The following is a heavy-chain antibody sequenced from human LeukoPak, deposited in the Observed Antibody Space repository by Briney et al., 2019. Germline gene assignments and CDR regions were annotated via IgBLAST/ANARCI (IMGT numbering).Heavy chain of an antibody. CDR1: GFTFYNYA. V-gene: IGHV3-23*01. CDR3: AKVRHPYGPPDQYFDH. CDR2: ISGSGGGT. Sequence: GGSLRLSCAASGFTFYNYAMSWVRQAPGKGLEWVSAISGSGGGTYYADSVRGRFTISRDNSKNTLNLQMNGLRAEDTAVYYCAKVRHPYGPPDQYFDHWGQGTLVTVSS. D-gene: IGHD3-10*01. J-gene: IGHJ4*02.